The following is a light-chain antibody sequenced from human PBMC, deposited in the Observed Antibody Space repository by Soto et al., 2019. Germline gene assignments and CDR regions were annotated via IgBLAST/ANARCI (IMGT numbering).Light chain of an antibody. CDR2: EVS. CDR3: SSYTSNSVL. V-gene: IGLV2-14*01. J-gene: IGLJ2*01. CDR1: SSDVGGYNY. Sequence: QSALTQPASVSGSPGQSITISCTGTSSDVGGYNYVSWYQHYPGKDPKLMIYEVSNRPSGVSNRFSGSKSGNTASLTLSGLQAEDEAEYYCSSYTSNSVLFGGGTKVTVL.